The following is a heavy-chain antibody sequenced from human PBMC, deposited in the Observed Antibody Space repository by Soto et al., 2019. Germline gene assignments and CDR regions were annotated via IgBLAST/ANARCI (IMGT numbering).Heavy chain of an antibody. V-gene: IGHV3-21*01. J-gene: IGHJ4*02. CDR2: ISSSSSYI. D-gene: IGHD6-19*01. CDR1: GFTFSSYS. CDR3: ARDYGRIAVAGLDY. Sequence: PGGSLRLSCAASGFTFSSYSMNWVRQAPGKGLEWLSSISSSSSYIYYADSVKGRFTISRDNAKNSLYLQMNSLRAEDTAVYYCARDYGRIAVAGLDYWGQGTLVTVSS.